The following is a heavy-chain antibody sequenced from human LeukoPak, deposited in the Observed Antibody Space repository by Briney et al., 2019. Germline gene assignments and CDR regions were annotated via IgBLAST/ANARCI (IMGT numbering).Heavy chain of an antibody. D-gene: IGHD3-10*01. J-gene: IGHJ6*02. CDR3: ARNCYGSGSYYTADGMDV. CDR1: GYTFTSYD. V-gene: IGHV1-8*01. Sequence: ASVKVSCKASGYTFTSYDINWVRQATGQGLEWMGWMNPNSGNTGYAQKLQGRVTMTRNTSISTAYMELSSLRSEDTAVYYCARNCYGSGSYYTADGMDVWGQGTTVTVSS. CDR2: MNPNSGNT.